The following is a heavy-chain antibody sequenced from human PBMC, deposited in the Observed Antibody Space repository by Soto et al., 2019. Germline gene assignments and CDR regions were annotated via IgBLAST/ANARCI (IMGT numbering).Heavy chain of an antibody. D-gene: IGHD2-21*01. CDR1: GDSISSYY. CDR2: IYYTGST. Sequence: PSETLSLTCTVSGDSISSYYWGWIRQPPGKTLEWIGYIYYTGSTNYNPSLTSRVTISLDTSKNQFSLKLTSVTAADTALYYCASGGAALGYFWGQGTMVTVSS. CDR3: ASGGAALGYF. V-gene: IGHV4-59*01. J-gene: IGHJ3*01.